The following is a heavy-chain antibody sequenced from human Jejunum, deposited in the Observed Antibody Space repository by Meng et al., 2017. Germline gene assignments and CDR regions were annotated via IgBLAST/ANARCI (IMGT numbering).Heavy chain of an antibody. D-gene: IGHD3-22*01. CDR1: GFNFHGYA. V-gene: IGHV3-30*01. CDR3: ARSGGFSSEYP. CDR2: ISFDGTET. Sequence: LGGAGGGVVQPGRSLRLSCAASGFNFHGYAMHWVRQGTGKGLEWVAGISFDGTETFYADSVKGRFTISRDNSKNTLFLQMIGLRAEDTAMYYCARSGGFSSEYPWGQGTLVTVSS. J-gene: IGHJ5*02.